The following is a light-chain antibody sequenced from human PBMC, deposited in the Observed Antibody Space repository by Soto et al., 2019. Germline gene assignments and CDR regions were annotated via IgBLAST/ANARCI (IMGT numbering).Light chain of an antibody. CDR2: AAS. CDR3: QQLSNCHIT. V-gene: IGKV1-9*01. J-gene: IGKJ4*01. CDR1: QGISTD. Sequence: DIQVTQSPSFLSASVGDRVTITYRARQGISTDLAWYQQKPGKARKLLIYAASTLQSGVPSRFSGNGSGTEFKLTISSLQPQDFSTYYCQQLSNCHITFGGGTKVEIK.